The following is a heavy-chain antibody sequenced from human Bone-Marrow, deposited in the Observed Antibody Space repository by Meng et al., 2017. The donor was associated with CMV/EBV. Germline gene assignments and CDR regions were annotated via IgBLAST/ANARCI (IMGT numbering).Heavy chain of an antibody. CDR2: IYPGDFDT. D-gene: IGHD6-13*01. CDR1: GYSFTSYW. J-gene: IGHJ3*02. Sequence: GGSLRLSCKGSGYSFTSYWIGWVRQMPGKGLEWMGIIYPGDFDTRYSPSFQGQVTISSDKSISTAYLQWSSLKASDTAMYYCARPRYSSSWTDAFDIWGQETMVTVSS. CDR3: ARPRYSSSWTDAFDI. V-gene: IGHV5-51*01.